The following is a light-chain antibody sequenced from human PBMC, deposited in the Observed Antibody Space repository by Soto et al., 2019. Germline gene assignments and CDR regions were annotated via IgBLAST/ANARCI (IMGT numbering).Light chain of an antibody. V-gene: IGKV1-27*01. CDR2: GAS. Sequence: DIQMTQSPSSLSASVGDRVTITCRAREDISNYLAWYQQKPGKVPKLLIYGASTLQSGVPSRFSGSGSGTEFTLTISSLQTEDVATYYWQNYYRSPWTFGQGTKVESK. CDR1: EDISNY. CDR3: QNYYRSPWT. J-gene: IGKJ1*01.